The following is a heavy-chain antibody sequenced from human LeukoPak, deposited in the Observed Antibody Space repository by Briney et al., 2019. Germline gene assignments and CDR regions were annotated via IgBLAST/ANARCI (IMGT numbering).Heavy chain of an antibody. CDR3: ARGSPYCGGDCYSFDY. CDR1: GGTFSSYA. J-gene: IGHJ4*02. CDR2: IIPIFGTA. Sequence: SVKVSCKASGGTFSSYAISWVRQAPGQGLEWMGGIIPIFGTANYAQKFQGRVTITADESTSAAYMELSSLRSEDTAVYYCARGSPYCGGDCYSFDYWGQGTLVTVSS. D-gene: IGHD2-21*02. V-gene: IGHV1-69*13.